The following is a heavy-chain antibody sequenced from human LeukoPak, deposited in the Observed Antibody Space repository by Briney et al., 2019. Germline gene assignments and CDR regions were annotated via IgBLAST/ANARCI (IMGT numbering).Heavy chain of an antibody. CDR1: GGSISSYY. J-gene: IGHJ4*02. Sequence: SETLSLTCTVSGGSISSYYWSWIRQPPGKGLEWIGYIYYSGSTNYNPSLKSRVTISVDTSKNQFSLKLSSVIAADTAVYYCARFGRGLYYFDYWGQGTLVTVSS. D-gene: IGHD3-10*01. CDR2: IYYSGST. CDR3: ARFGRGLYYFDY. V-gene: IGHV4-59*01.